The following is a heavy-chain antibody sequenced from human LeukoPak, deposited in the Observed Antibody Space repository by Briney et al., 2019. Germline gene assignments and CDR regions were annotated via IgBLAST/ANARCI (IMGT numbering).Heavy chain of an antibody. D-gene: IGHD6-19*01. V-gene: IGHV1-69*04. CDR2: IIPILGIA. Sequence: SVKVSCKASGGTFSSYAISWVRQAPGQGLEWMGRIIPILGIANYAQKFQGRVTITADKSTSTAYMELSSLRSEDTAVYYCARDSRYSSGWYPQDYWGQGTLVTVSS. CDR1: GGTFSSYA. CDR3: ARDSRYSSGWYPQDY. J-gene: IGHJ4*02.